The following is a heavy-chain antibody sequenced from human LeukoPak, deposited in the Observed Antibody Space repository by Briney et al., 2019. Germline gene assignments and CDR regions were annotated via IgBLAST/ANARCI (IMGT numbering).Heavy chain of an antibody. CDR1: GGTLSSYA. CDR2: IIPILGIA. Sequence: SVKVSCKASGGTLSSYAISWVRQAPGQGLEWMGRIIPILGIANYAQKFQGRVTITADKSTSTAYMELSSLRSEDTAVYYCARVFSSTSRRYYYYGMDVWGQGTTVTVSS. D-gene: IGHD2-2*01. V-gene: IGHV1-69*04. CDR3: ARVFSSTSRRYYYYGMDV. J-gene: IGHJ6*02.